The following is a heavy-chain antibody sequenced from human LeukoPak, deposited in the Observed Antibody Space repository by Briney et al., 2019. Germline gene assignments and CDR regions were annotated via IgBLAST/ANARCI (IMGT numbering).Heavy chain of an antibody. CDR2: IYTSGST. Sequence: PSQTLSLTCTVSNVSISSGSHYWNWIRQPAGKGLEWIGRIYTSGSTNYNPSLKSRVTMSVDTSKNQFSLKLSSVTAADTAVYYCAKGGYWGQGTLVTVSS. CDR1: NVSISSGSHY. V-gene: IGHV4-61*02. CDR3: AKGGY. J-gene: IGHJ4*02. D-gene: IGHD3-16*01.